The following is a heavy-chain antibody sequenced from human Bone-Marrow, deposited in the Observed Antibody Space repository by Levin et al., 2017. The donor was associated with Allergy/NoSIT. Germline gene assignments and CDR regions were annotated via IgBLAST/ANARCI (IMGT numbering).Heavy chain of an antibody. CDR1: GGSISSSSYY. V-gene: IGHV4-39*07. D-gene: IGHD3-22*01. J-gene: IGHJ3*02. CDR2: IYYGGSA. Sequence: PSETLSLTCTVSGGSISSSSYYWGWIRQPPGEGLEWIGNIYYGGSASYNPSLKSRVTISVDTSKHQFSLKLSSMTAADTAVYYGARYPTDYYDNSGPTDAFDIWGQGTMVTVSS. CDR3: ARYPTDYYDNSGPTDAFDI.